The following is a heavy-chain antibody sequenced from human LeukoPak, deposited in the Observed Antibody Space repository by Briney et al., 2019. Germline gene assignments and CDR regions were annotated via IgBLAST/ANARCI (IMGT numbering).Heavy chain of an antibody. J-gene: IGHJ4*02. Sequence: PGGSLRLSCAASGFTFSSYEMNWVRQAPGKGLEWASYISSSGSTIYYADSVKGRFTISRDNAKNSLYLQMNSLRAEDTAVYYCASSRLYCSGGSCYESHWGQGTLVTVSS. CDR2: ISSSGSTI. D-gene: IGHD2-15*01. CDR3: ASSRLYCSGGSCYESH. V-gene: IGHV3-48*03. CDR1: GFTFSSYE.